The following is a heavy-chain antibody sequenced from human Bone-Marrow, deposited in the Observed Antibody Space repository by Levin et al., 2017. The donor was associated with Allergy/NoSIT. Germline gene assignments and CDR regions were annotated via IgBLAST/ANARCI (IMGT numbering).Heavy chain of an antibody. D-gene: IGHD4-23*01. V-gene: IGHV1-69*13. CDR2: IIPSFGPA. CDR1: GGTFTRNA. CDR3: ARGDDGGPYGFDI. J-gene: IGHJ3*02. Sequence: RASVKVSCRASGGTFTRNAVIWVRQAPGQGLEWMGSIIPSFGPANSAQRFQGRVSITADESTSTDYLELSGLTSDDTAMYYCARGDDGGPYGFDIWGQGTMVTVSS.